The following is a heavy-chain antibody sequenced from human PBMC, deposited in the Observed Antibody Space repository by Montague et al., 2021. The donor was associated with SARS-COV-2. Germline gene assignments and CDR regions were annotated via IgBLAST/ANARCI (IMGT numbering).Heavy chain of an antibody. J-gene: IGHJ6*02. D-gene: IGHD2-2*01. CDR1: GGSFSGYY. CDR3: ARVRAVPAAMRIFTLGRSYYGMDV. CDR2: INHSGST. Sequence: SETLSLTCAVYGGSFSGYYWSWIRQPPGKGLEWIGEINHSGSTNYNPPLKSRVTIPVDTSKSQFSLNMSSVTAADTAVYYCARVRAVPAAMRIFTLGRSYYGMDVWGQGTTVTVSS. V-gene: IGHV4-34*01.